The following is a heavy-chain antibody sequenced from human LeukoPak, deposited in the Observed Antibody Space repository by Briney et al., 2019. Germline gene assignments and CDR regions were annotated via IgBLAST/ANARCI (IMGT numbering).Heavy chain of an antibody. CDR3: ARAKGGDFWNDY. Sequence: ASVKVFCKASGYTFTGYYMHWVRQAPGQGLEWMGWINPNSGGTNYAQKFQGRVTMTRDTSISTAYMELSRLRSDDPAVYYCARAKGGDFWNDYWGQGTLVTVSS. V-gene: IGHV1-2*02. J-gene: IGHJ4*02. CDR2: INPNSGGT. CDR1: GYTFTGYY. D-gene: IGHD3/OR15-3a*01.